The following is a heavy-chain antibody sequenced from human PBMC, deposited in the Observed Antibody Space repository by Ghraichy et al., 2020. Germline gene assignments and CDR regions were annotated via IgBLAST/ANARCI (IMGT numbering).Heavy chain of an antibody. Sequence: SETLSLTCAVYGGSFSGYYWSWIRQPPGKGLEWIGEINHSGSTNYNPSLKSRVTISVDTSKNQFSLKLSSVTAADTAVYYCARGDTHNFDYWGQGTLVTVSS. J-gene: IGHJ4*02. V-gene: IGHV4-34*01. CDR2: INHSGST. CDR1: GGSFSGYY. D-gene: IGHD5-18*01. CDR3: ARGDTHNFDY.